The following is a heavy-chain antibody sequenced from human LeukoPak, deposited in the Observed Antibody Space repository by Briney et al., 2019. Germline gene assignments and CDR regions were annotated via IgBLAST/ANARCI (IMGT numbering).Heavy chain of an antibody. V-gene: IGHV3-53*01. CDR2: IYNGGHT. Sequence: GGSLRLSCIASGFTVSSNYMTWVRQAPGKGLQWVSIIYNGGHTYYADSAKGRFTISRDNSKNTVYLQMHSLRAEDTAVYFCARARSLSGRPPNHFDYWAREPWSPSPQ. CDR3: ARARSLSGRPPNHFDY. CDR1: GFTVSSNY. J-gene: IGHJ4*02.